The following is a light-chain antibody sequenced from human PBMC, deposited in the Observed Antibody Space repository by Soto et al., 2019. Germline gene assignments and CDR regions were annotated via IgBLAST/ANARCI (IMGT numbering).Light chain of an antibody. CDR3: QQYDIWPPYT. V-gene: IGKV3-15*01. CDR1: QNIRSS. J-gene: IGKJ2*01. Sequence: EVVITQSPASLSASPGDRVTRCCRGSQNIRSSLAWYQQRPGQAPRLLIYDASTRATGIPPRFSGGGSGTEFTVTISSLQSEDFAIYYCQQYDIWPPYTFGQGTKVDIK. CDR2: DAS.